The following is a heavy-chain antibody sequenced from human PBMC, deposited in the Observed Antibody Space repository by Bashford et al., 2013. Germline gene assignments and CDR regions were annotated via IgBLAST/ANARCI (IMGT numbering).Heavy chain of an antibody. Sequence: GSLRLSCAASGFTFSSYNMNWVRQAPGKGLEWVSSISSSSSYIYYADSVKGRFTISRDNAKNSLYLQMNSLRAEDTAVYYCARDFSPSGAFGSGYYLRSGVGAEYFSTGPRAPWSPSPQ. CDR2: ISSSSSYI. CDR1: GFTFSSYN. CDR3: ARDFSPSGAFGSGYYLRSGVGAEYFST. D-gene: IGHD3-3*01. V-gene: IGHV3-21*01. J-gene: IGHJ1*01.